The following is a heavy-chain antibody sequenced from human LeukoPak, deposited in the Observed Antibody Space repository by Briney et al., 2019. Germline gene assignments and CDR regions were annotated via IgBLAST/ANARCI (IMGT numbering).Heavy chain of an antibody. Sequence: SETLSLTCTVSGGSISSYYWSWIRQPPGKGLEWIGYIYYSGSTNYNPSLKSRVTMSVDTSKNQFSLKLSSVTAADTAVYYCARDLTTVTTDYYYYYYMDVWGKGTTVTVSS. CDR3: ARDLTTVTTDYYYYYYMDV. V-gene: IGHV4-59*12. CDR2: IYYSGST. CDR1: GGSISSYY. D-gene: IGHD4-17*01. J-gene: IGHJ6*03.